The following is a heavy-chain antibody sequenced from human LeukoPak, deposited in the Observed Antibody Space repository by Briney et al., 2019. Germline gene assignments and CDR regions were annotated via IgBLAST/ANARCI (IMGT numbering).Heavy chain of an antibody. CDR3: ARDRLTMISD. CDR1: GGSFSGYY. V-gene: IGHV4-34*01. D-gene: IGHD3-22*01. CDR2: INHSGST. J-gene: IGHJ4*02. Sequence: SETLSLTCAVYGGSFSGYYWSWIRQPPGKGLEWIGEINHSGSTNYNPSLKSRVTISVDTSKNQFSLKLSSVTAADTAVYYCARDRLTMISDWGQGTLVTVSS.